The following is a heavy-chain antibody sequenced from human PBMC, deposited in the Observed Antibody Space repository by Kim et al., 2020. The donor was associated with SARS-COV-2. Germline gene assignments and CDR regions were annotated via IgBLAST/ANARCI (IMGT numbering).Heavy chain of an antibody. D-gene: IGHD2-15*01. CDR2: IYHSGST. CDR3: ARDKGPDPNCSGGSCYAWYFDL. J-gene: IGHJ2*01. V-gene: IGHV4-30-2*01. CDR1: GGSISSGGYS. Sequence: SETLSLTCAVSGGSISSGGYSWSWIRQPPGKGLEWIGYIYHSGSTYYNPSLKSRVTISVDRSKNQFSLKLSSVTAADTAVYYCARDKGPDPNCSGGSCYAWYFDLWGRGTLVTVSS.